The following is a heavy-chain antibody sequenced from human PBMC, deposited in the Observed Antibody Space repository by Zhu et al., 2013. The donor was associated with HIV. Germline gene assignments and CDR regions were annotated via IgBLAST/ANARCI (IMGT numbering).Heavy chain of an antibody. J-gene: IGHJ6*02. V-gene: IGHV1-69*01. CDR2: IIPIFGTA. CDR3: ARALPDSITMIVVPHYYYYYGMDV. CDR1: GGTFSSYA. D-gene: IGHD3-22*01. Sequence: QVQLVQSGAEVKKPGSSVKVSCKASGGTFSSYAISWVRQAPGQGLEWMGGIIPIFGTANYAQKFQGRVTITADESTSTAYMELSSLRSEDTAVYYCARALPDSITMIVVPHYYYYYGMDVWGRRDHGHRLL.